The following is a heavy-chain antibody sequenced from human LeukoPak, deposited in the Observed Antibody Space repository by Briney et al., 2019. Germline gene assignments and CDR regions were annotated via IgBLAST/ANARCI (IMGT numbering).Heavy chain of an antibody. D-gene: IGHD6-13*01. J-gene: IGHJ3*02. V-gene: IGHV4-59*01. Sequence: PSETLSLTCTVSGGSISSYDWTGIRQPPGKGLEWIGYIYYRGRTNYNPSLKSRAPISVDTSKNQFSLKLTSVTAADTAFYYCARGFIAAADDAFDIWGQGTMVTVSS. CDR3: ARGFIAAADDAFDI. CDR2: IYYRGRT. CDR1: GGSISSYD.